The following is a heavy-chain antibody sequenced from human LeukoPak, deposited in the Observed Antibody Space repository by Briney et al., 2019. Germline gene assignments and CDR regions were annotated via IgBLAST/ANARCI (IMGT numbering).Heavy chain of an antibody. Sequence: GGSLRLSCAASGFTFSSYAMSWVRQAPGKGLEWVSAISGSGGSTYYADSVKGRFTISRDNSKNTLYLQMNSLRAEDTAVYYCANVIVGATSGPYSWGQGTLVTVSS. CDR3: ANVIVGATSGPYS. D-gene: IGHD1-26*01. V-gene: IGHV3-23*01. CDR1: GFTFSSYA. CDR2: ISGSGGST. J-gene: IGHJ4*02.